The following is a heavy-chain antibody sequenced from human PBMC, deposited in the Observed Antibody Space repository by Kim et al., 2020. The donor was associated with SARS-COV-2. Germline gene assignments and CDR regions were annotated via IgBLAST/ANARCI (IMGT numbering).Heavy chain of an antibody. D-gene: IGHD1-20*01. J-gene: IGHJ6*02. CDR3: TTVPITGEGDYYYYYDMDV. Sequence: GRFTISRDDSKNTLYLQMNSLKTEDTAVYYCTTVPITGEGDYYYYYDMDVWGQGTTVTVSS. V-gene: IGHV3-15*01.